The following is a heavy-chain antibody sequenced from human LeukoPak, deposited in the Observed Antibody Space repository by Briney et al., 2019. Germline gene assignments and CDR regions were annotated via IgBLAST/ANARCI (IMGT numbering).Heavy chain of an antibody. CDR3: AKGIDQLAIFDY. J-gene: IGHJ4*02. CDR2: IFYSGNT. CDR1: GGSISSYY. Sequence: SETLSLTCTVSGGSISSYYWGWIRQPPGKALEWIGQIFYSGNTWYNPSLNSRVTISVDTSKNQFSLKLSSVTAADTAVYYCAKGIDQLAIFDYWGQGTRVIVSS. V-gene: IGHV4-59*01. D-gene: IGHD2-2*01.